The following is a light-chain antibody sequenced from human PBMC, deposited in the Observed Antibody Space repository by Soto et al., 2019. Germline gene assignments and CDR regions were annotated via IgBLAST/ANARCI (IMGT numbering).Light chain of an antibody. V-gene: IGKV1-5*01. CDR2: DAS. CDR3: QQYNSYSRT. CDR1: QSISSW. Sequence: DIQMTQSASTLSASVGDRFTMTCRASQSISSWLAWYQQKPGKAPKLLIYDASSLESGVPSRFSGSGSGTEFTLTISSLQPDDFATYYCQQYNSYSRTFGQGTKVDI. J-gene: IGKJ1*01.